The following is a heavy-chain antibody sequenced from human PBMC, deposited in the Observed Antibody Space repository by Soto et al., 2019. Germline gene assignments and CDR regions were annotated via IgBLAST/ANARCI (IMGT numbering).Heavy chain of an antibody. CDR3: ARERNYDFWSGYPQDYFDY. J-gene: IGHJ4*02. Sequence: SETLSLTCAGYGGSFSGYYWSWIRQPPGKGLEWIGEINHSGSTNYNPSLKSRVTISVDTSKNQFSLKLSSVTAADTAVYYCARERNYDFWSGYPQDYFDYWGQGTLVTVSS. CDR1: GGSFSGYY. CDR2: INHSGST. D-gene: IGHD3-3*01. V-gene: IGHV4-34*01.